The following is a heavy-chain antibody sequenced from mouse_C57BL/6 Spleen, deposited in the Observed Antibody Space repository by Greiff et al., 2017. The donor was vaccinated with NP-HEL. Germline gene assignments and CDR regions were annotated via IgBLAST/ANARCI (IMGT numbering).Heavy chain of an antibody. CDR3: ARAEDYGSSYWDFDV. D-gene: IGHD1-1*01. Sequence: KPGQGLEWIGDIYPGSGSTNYNDKFKSKATLTVDTSSSTAYMQLSSLTSEDSAVYYCARAEDYGSSYWDFDVWGTGTTVTVSS. CDR2: IYPGSGST. V-gene: IGHV1-55*01. J-gene: IGHJ1*03.